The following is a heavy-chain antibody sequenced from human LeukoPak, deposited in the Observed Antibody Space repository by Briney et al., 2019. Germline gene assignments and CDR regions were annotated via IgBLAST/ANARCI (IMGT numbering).Heavy chain of an antibody. Sequence: ASVKVSCKASGGTFSSYAISWVRQAPGQGLEWMEGIIPIFGTANYAQKFQGRVTITADESTSTAYMELSSLRSEDTAVYYCARDPVPGYDSSGYADWDYWGQGTLVTVSS. J-gene: IGHJ4*02. CDR2: IIPIFGTA. V-gene: IGHV1-69*13. CDR3: ARDPVPGYDSSGYADWDY. CDR1: GGTFSSYA. D-gene: IGHD3-22*01.